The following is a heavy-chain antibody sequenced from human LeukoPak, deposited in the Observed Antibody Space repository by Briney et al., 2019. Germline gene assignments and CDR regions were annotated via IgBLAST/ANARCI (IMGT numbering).Heavy chain of an antibody. D-gene: IGHD1-7*01. V-gene: IGHV3-20*04. Sequence: PGGSLRLSCAASGFTFDDYGMSWVRQAPGKGLEWVSGINWNGGSTGYADSVKGRFTISRDNAKNSLYLQVNSLRAEDTALYYCARGYNWNYQNAFDIWGQGTMVTVSS. J-gene: IGHJ3*02. CDR2: INWNGGST. CDR3: ARGYNWNYQNAFDI. CDR1: GFTFDDYG.